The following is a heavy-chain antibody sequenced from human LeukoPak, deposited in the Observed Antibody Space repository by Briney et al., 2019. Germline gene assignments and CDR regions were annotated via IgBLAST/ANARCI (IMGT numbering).Heavy chain of an antibody. J-gene: IGHJ2*01. D-gene: IGHD4-11*01. Sequence: ASVKVSCKASGYTFIDYYLHWVRQAPGQGLEWMGWIIPSGGGTNYAQKFQGRVTMTKHTSINTAYLELSSLTSDDTAVYYCARDYSHYRSDWYFDLWGRGTQVTVTS. V-gene: IGHV1-2*02. CDR3: ARDYSHYRSDWYFDL. CDR2: IIPSGGGT. CDR1: GYTFIDYY.